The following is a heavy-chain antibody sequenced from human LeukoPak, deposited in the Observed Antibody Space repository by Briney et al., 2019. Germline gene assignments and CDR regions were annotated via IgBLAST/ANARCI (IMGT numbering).Heavy chain of an antibody. CDR3: ARVSSSSSTYMDV. Sequence: GGSLRLSCAASGFTFSSYAMSWVRQAPGKGLEWVSAISGSGGSTYYADSVKGRFTISRDNSKNTLYLQMNSLRAEDTAVYYCARVSSSSSTYMDVWGKGTTVTVSS. J-gene: IGHJ6*03. CDR2: ISGSGGST. V-gene: IGHV3-23*01. D-gene: IGHD6-13*01. CDR1: GFTFSSYA.